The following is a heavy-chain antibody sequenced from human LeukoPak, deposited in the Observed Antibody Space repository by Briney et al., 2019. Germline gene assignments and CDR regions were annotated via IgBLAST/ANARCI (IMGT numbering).Heavy chain of an antibody. CDR3: ARAASIAARSGAFDI. CDR2: INPSGGST. J-gene: IGHJ3*02. CDR1: GYTLTSYY. D-gene: IGHD6-6*01. Sequence: ASVKVSCKASGYTLTSYYMHWVRQAPGQGLEWMGIINPSGGSTSYAQKFQGRVTMTRDTSTSTVYMELSSLRSEDTAVYYCARAASIAARSGAFDIWGQGTMVTVSS. V-gene: IGHV1-46*01.